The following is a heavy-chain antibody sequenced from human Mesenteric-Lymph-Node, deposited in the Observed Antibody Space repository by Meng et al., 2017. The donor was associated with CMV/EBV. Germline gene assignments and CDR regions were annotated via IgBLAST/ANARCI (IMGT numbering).Heavy chain of an antibody. CDR1: GFSFRNYE. D-gene: IGHD5-24*01. CDR3: ARVRAGYNYDFDY. CDR2: MSTSGSAI. V-gene: IGHV3-48*03. J-gene: IGHJ4*02. Sequence: GESLKISCAASGFSFRNYEMNWVRQAPGKGLEWVAYMSTSGSAIYYADSVKGRFTISRDNARNSLYLQMDSLRAEDTAVYYCARVRAGYNYDFDYWGQGTLVTVSS.